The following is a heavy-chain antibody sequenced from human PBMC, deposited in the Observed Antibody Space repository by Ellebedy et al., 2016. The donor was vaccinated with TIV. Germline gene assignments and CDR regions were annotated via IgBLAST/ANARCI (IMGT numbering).Heavy chain of an antibody. D-gene: IGHD2-21*02. CDR2: IVGSGA. Sequence: GESLKISCVASGFTFSSYWMSWVRQAPGKGLEWVSGIVGSGAEKYAESVKGRFTISRDNSKRTVDLQMRSVRAEDTAVYFCAKDRTSGDGYWVFDSWGQGTMVSVSS. CDR3: AKDRTSGDGYWVFDS. V-gene: IGHV3-23*01. J-gene: IGHJ4*02. CDR1: GFTFSSYW.